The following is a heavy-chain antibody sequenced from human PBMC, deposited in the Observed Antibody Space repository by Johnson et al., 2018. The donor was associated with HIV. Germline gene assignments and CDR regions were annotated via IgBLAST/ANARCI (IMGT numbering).Heavy chain of an antibody. CDR1: GFTFDDYG. J-gene: IGHJ3*02. CDR2: INWNGGST. V-gene: IGHV3-20*04. Sequence: VQLVESGGGLVRPGGSLRLSCAASGFTFDDYGLSWVRQAPGKGLKWVSGINWNGGSTYYADSVKGRFTISRDNSKNTLYLQMNSLRAEETAVYYCARLRGAFDIWGQGTMVTVSS. CDR3: ARLRGAFDI.